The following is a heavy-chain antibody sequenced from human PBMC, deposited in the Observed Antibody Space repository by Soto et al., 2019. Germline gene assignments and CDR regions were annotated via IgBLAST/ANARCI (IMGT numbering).Heavy chain of an antibody. Sequence: EVQLVESGGGLVQPGGSLRLSCAASGFTLSSYWMTWVRQAPGKGLEWVANIKQDGSEKYVDSVKGRFTISRDNAKNSLYLPMNSLRAEDTAVYYCARVRQWPEDAFDIWGQGTMITVSS. CDR1: GFTLSSYW. CDR3: ARVRQWPEDAFDI. V-gene: IGHV3-7*01. J-gene: IGHJ3*02. D-gene: IGHD6-19*01. CDR2: IKQDGSEK.